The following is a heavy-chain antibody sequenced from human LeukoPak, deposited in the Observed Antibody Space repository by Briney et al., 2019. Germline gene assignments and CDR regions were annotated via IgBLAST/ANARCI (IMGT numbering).Heavy chain of an antibody. CDR3: TVPASGGNWFDP. V-gene: IGHV3-73*01. Sequence: GGSLRLSCAASGFSFSGSAIHWVRQAPGKGLEWVGRIRGAGYSDPPAYVAPVRGRFTISRDDSKSTAYLQMNSLKAEDTAVYYCTVPASGGNWFDPWGPGTLVTVSS. J-gene: IGHJ5*02. D-gene: IGHD2-2*01. CDR2: IRGAGYSDPP. CDR1: GFSFSGSA.